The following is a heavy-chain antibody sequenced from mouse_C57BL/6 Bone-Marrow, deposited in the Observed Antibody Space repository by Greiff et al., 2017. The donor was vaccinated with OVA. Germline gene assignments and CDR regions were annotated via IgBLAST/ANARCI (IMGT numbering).Heavy chain of an antibody. CDR2: ISYSGST. CDR3: ARGATLGGGFGYFDV. J-gene: IGHJ1*03. CDR1: GYSITSGYD. D-gene: IGHD3-1*01. Sequence: EVMLVESGPGMVKPSQSLSLTCTVTGYSITSGYDWHWIRHFPGNKLEWMGYISYSGSTNYNPSLKSRISITHDTSKNHFFLKLNSVTTEDTATYYCARGATLGGGFGYFDVWGTGTTVTVSS. V-gene: IGHV3-1*01.